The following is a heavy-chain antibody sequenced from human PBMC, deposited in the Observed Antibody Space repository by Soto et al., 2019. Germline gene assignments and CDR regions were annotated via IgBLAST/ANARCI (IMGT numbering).Heavy chain of an antibody. V-gene: IGHV1-18*01. CDR3: ARCEDVWSGYSRGGMDF. J-gene: IGHJ6*02. D-gene: IGHD3-3*01. CDR2: ISIYNGNT. Sequence: QVLLVQSGDEVKEPGASVRVSCKASGYNFNTYGIAWVRQALGQGPEWMGWISIYNGNTNSAEKVRGRLTMTADSYTKSAYIELRRLRSDDTAVYYCARCEDVWSGYSRGGMDFWGQGTTVTVSS. CDR1: GYNFNTYG.